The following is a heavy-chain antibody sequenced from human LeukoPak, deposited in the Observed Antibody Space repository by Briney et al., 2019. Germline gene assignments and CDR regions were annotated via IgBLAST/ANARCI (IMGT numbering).Heavy chain of an antibody. J-gene: IGHJ4*02. CDR1: GYTFTGSY. V-gene: IGHV1-2*02. D-gene: IGHD2-8*01. CDR2: INPDSGGT. Sequence: GASVTVSCKASGYTFTGSYLHWVRQAPGQRLEWMGWINPDSGGTNIAHNFQGRVTMTRDTSISTAYMELSSLRSDDTAMYFCARDPGLMVYAISSTAYYFDYWGQGTLVTVSS. CDR3: ARDPGLMVYAISSTAYYFDY.